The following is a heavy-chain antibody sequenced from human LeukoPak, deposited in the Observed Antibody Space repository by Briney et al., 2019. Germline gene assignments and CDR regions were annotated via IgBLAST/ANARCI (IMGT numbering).Heavy chain of an antibody. V-gene: IGHV3-9*01. CDR1: GFTFDDYA. CDR2: ISWNSGSI. Sequence: GGSLRLSCAASGFTFDDYAMHWVRQAPGKGLEWVSGISWNSGSIGYADSVKGRFTISRDNAKNSLYLQINSLRAEDTALYYCARGLRGYDYEAYYFDYWGQGTLVTVSS. D-gene: IGHD5-12*01. J-gene: IGHJ4*02. CDR3: ARGLRGYDYEAYYFDY.